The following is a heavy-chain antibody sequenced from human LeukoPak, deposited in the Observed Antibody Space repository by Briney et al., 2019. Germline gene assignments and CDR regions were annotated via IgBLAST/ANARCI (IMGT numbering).Heavy chain of an antibody. Sequence: GGSLRLSCAASGFTFSDNYMIWIRQAPGKGLEWVSYIDTSGSAMYYAVPVKGRFTISRDNARNSLYLQMNSLRAEDTAVYYCARSSSRVGATSVPSSPPGPNDYWGQGTLVTVSS. CDR1: GFTFSDNY. CDR2: IDTSGSAM. CDR3: ARSSSRVGATSVPSSPPGPNDY. D-gene: IGHD1-26*01. J-gene: IGHJ4*02. V-gene: IGHV3-11*01.